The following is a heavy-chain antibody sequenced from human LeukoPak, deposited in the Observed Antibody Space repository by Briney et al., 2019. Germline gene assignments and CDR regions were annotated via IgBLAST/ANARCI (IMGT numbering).Heavy chain of an antibody. CDR2: MNVYSGGT. Sequence: VAWVRDSSVHSGDILTDYDINWGRQAPGEGGEWMAWMNVYSGGTGYAQNFQGRVNMTRDTSTSTAFMEQSSLTSEDTAVYYCARFHRHQLPKSDYWGQGTLVTVSS. CDR1: GDILTDYD. CDR3: ARFHRHQLPKSDY. V-gene: IGHV1-8*01. D-gene: IGHD1-14*01. J-gene: IGHJ4*02.